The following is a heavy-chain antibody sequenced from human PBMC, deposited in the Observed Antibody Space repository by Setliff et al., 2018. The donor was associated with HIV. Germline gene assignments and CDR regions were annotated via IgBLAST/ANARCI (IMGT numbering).Heavy chain of an antibody. D-gene: IGHD3-22*01. CDR1: GFIFNNFW. J-gene: IGHJ4*02. CDR2: ISGSGTTT. CDR3: TTYSSVYYHSDC. Sequence: PGGSLRLSCSTSGFIFNNFWMHWVRQAPGKGLVWVSCISGSGTTTKYADSVKGRFTISRDDSQDTLYLEMNSLTNEDTAMYNCTTYSSVYYHSDCWGQGTLVTAPQ. V-gene: IGHV3-74*01.